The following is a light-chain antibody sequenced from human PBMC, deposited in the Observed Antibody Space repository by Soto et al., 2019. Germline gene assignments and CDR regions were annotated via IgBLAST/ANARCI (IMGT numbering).Light chain of an antibody. CDR1: QSVNSN. Sequence: EIVMTQSPATLSVSPGERATLSCRASQSVNSNLAWYQQKPGQAPRLLIYGASTRATGIPARFSGSWSGTEFTLAISSLNSEYFAIYYCQQYNKWHYDGGDRTFGQGTKVEIK. J-gene: IGKJ1*01. CDR3: QQYNKWHYDGGDRT. CDR2: GAS. V-gene: IGKV3D-15*01.